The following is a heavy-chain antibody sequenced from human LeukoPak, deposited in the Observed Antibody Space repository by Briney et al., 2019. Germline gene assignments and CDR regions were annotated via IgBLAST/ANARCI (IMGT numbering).Heavy chain of an antibody. D-gene: IGHD3-10*01. CDR1: GFTFSTYG. V-gene: IGHV3-30*02. J-gene: IGHJ3*01. Sequence: GGSLRLSCAASGFTFSTYGMHWVRQAPGKGLEGVAFIRYDGSNKYYAESVKGRFTISRDNSKNTLYVQMNSLRTEDTAVYYCAKDRYYYGSESYPIEAFDVWGQGTMVSVS. CDR3: AKDRYYYGSESYPIEAFDV. CDR2: IRYDGSNK.